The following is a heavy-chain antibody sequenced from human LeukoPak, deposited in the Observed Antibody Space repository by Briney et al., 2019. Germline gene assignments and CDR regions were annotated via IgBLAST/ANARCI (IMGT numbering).Heavy chain of an antibody. CDR3: AKYSSAYYFDY. D-gene: IGHD3-22*01. Sequence: PGGSLRLSCAAAGFTFSNYGMSWVRQAPGKGLEWVSAITATSSSTHDADSVQGRFTISRDNSKNTLYLQMNSLRAEDTAVYYCAKYSSAYYFDYWGQGTLVTVSS. CDR1: GFTFSNYG. CDR2: ITATSSST. V-gene: IGHV3-23*01. J-gene: IGHJ4*02.